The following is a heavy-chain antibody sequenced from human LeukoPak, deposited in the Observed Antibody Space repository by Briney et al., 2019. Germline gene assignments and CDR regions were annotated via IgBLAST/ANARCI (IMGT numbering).Heavy chain of an antibody. J-gene: IGHJ4*02. CDR2: IHSDGTT. CDR3: ARLNFRGGEALHFDS. CDR1: GGCLTNYY. D-gene: IGHD3-16*01. Sequence: PSETLSLTCSVSGGCLTNYYWGWIRQPPGKGLEFIGYIHSDGTTNYDSSLQSRVAISLDTSKIQFSLRLYSVTAADTALYFCARLNFRGGEALHFDSWGQGTLVTVSS. V-gene: IGHV4-4*09.